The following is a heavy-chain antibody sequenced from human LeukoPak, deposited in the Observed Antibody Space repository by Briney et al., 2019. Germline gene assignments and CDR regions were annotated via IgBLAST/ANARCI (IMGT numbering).Heavy chain of an antibody. CDR2: MNPNSGNT. V-gene: IGHV1-8*02. CDR1: GYTFTSYY. CDR3: ARGKKRGYSGYGVDY. Sequence: ASVKVSCKASGYTFTSYYMHWVRQAPGQGLEWMGWMNPNSGNTGYAQKFQGRVTMTRNTSISTAYMELSSLRSEDTAVYYCARGKKRGYSGYGVDYWGQGTLVTVSS. J-gene: IGHJ4*02. D-gene: IGHD5-12*01.